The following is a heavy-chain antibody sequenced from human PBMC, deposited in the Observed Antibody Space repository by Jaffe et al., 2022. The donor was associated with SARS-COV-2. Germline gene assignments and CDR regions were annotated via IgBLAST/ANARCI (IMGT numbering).Heavy chain of an antibody. J-gene: IGHJ4*02. D-gene: IGHD4-17*01. Sequence: QVQLVESGGGVVQPGRSLRLSCAASGFTFSSYAMHWVRQAPGKGLEWVAVISYDGSNKYYADSVKGRFTISRDNSKNTLYLQMNSLRAEDTAVYYCARDGATVVTRHFDYWGQGTLVTVSS. CDR1: GFTFSSYA. CDR3: ARDGATVVTRHFDY. CDR2: ISYDGSNK. V-gene: IGHV3-30-3*01.